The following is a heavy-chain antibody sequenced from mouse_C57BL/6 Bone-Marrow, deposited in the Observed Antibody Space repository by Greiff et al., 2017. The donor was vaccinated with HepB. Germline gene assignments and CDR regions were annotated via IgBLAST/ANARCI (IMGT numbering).Heavy chain of an antibody. V-gene: IGHV1-52*01. J-gene: IGHJ4*01. Sequence: VQLQQPGAELVRPGSSVKLSCKASGYTFTSYWMHWVKQRPIQGLEWIGNIDPSDSETHYNQKFKDKATLTVDKSSSTAYMQLSSLTSEDSAVYYCARRGIYYGNYEYAMDYWGQGTSVTVSS. CDR2: IDPSDSET. CDR3: ARRGIYYGNYEYAMDY. CDR1: GYTFTSYW. D-gene: IGHD2-1*01.